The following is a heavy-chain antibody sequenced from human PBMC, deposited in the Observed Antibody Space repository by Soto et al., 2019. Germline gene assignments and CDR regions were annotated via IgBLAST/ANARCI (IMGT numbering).Heavy chain of an antibody. J-gene: IGHJ5*02. CDR1: GGSISSGGYY. CDR3: AREGLDYHASSGYSNT. Sequence: QVQLQESGPGLVKPSQTLSLTCTVSGGSISSGGYYWSWIRQHPGKGLEWIGYIYYSGSTYYNPSLQSRVTISGDTSKNQFSLKLSSVTAAYTAVYYCAREGLDYHASSGYSNTWGQGTLVTVSS. D-gene: IGHD3-22*01. CDR2: IYYSGST. V-gene: IGHV4-31*03.